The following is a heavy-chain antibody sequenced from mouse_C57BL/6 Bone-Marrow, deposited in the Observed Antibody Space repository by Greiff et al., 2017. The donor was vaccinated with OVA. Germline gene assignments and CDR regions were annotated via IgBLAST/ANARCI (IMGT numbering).Heavy chain of an antibody. J-gene: IGHJ4*01. D-gene: IGHD2-4*01. CDR3: ARVRDYDEDYAMDY. CDR2: IHPNSGST. Sequence: QVQLQQPGAELVKPGASVKLSCKASGYTFTSYWMHWVKQRPGQGLEWIVMIHPNSGSTNYNEKFKSKATLTVDKSSSTAYMQLSSLTSEDSAVYYCARVRDYDEDYAMDYWGQGTAVTVSS. CDR1: GYTFTSYW. V-gene: IGHV1-64*01.